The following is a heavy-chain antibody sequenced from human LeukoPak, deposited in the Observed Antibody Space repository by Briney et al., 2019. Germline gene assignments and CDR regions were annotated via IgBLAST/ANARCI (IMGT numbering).Heavy chain of an antibody. Sequence: SETLSLTCAVYGGSFSGYYWSWIRQPPGKGLEWIGEINHSGSTNYNPSLKSRVTISVDTSKNQFSLTLSSVTAADTAVYYCATSPLGYSSGWHLDYWGQGTLVTVSS. CDR3: ATSPLGYSSGWHLDY. D-gene: IGHD6-19*01. J-gene: IGHJ4*02. V-gene: IGHV4-34*01. CDR1: GGSFSGYY. CDR2: INHSGST.